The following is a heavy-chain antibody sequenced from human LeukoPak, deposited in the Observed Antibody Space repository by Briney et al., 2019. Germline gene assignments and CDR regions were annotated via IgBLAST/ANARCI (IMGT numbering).Heavy chain of an antibody. J-gene: IGHJ4*02. V-gene: IGHV4-34*01. D-gene: IGHD3-3*01. CDR2: INHSGST. CDR1: GGSFSGYY. Sequence: PSETLSLTCAVYGGSFSGYYWSWIRQPPGKGLEWIGEINHSGSTNYNPSLKSRVTISVDTSKNQFSLKLSSVTAAATAVYYCARWYTYYDFWSGYYQGYLDYWGQGTLVTVSS. CDR3: ARWYTYYDFWSGYYQGYLDY.